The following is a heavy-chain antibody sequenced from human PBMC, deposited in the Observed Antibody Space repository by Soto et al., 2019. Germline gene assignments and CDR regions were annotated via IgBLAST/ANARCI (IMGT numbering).Heavy chain of an antibody. Sequence: SETLSLTCTVSGGSFKSGSYSWSWIGQPPGKGLEWIGYVYHTGRTSYNPSLKSRVSISMDTSKNQFSLNLDSVTAADTAVYFCARDFAYFDSWGQGTLVTVSS. CDR1: GGSFKSGSYS. D-gene: IGHD3-3*01. V-gene: IGHV4-61*01. J-gene: IGHJ4*02. CDR2: VYHTGRT. CDR3: ARDFAYFDS.